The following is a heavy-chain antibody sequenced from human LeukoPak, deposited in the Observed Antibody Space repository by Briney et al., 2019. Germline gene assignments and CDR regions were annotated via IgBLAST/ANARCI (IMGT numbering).Heavy chain of an antibody. V-gene: IGHV1-69*04. Sequence: SVKVSCKASGGTFSSYAISWVRQAPGQGLEWMGRIIPILGIANYAQKFQGRVTITADKSTSTAYMELSSLRSEDTAVYYCASAKSPGSGWYDFDYWGQGTLVTVSS. CDR2: IIPILGIA. CDR3: ASAKSPGSGWYDFDY. CDR1: GGTFSSYA. J-gene: IGHJ4*02. D-gene: IGHD6-19*01.